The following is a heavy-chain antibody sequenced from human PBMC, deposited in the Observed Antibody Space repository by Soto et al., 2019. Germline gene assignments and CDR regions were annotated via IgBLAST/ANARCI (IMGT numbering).Heavy chain of an antibody. CDR1: GFTFNNYA. Sequence: EVQLLESGGGLVQPGGSLRLSCAASGFTFNNYAMGWVRQAPGKGLEWVSAINDSGDDTYYIDSVKGRFTISRDNSKSTLYLQMNRLRAEDTAIYYCAKLGSSSWSPHYYFDYWGQGTLVTVSS. D-gene: IGHD2-2*01. J-gene: IGHJ4*02. V-gene: IGHV3-23*01. CDR2: INDSGDDT. CDR3: AKLGSSSWSPHYYFDY.